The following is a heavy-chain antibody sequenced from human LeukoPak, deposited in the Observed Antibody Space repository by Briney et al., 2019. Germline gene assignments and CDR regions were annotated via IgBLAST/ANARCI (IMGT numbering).Heavy chain of an antibody. Sequence: VASVTVSCKASGYTFTSYGISWVRQAPGQGLEWMGWISAYNGNTDYAQKLQGRVTMTTDTSTSTAYMELRSLRSDDTALYYCARIYSGYGVAYYYYMDVWGKGTTVTVSS. CDR3: ARIYSGYGVAYYYYMDV. CDR2: ISAYNGNT. V-gene: IGHV1-18*01. J-gene: IGHJ6*03. D-gene: IGHD5-12*01. CDR1: GYTFTSYG.